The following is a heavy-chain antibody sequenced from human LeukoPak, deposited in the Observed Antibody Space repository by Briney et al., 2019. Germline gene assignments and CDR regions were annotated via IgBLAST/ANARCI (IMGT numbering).Heavy chain of an antibody. D-gene: IGHD5-18*01. J-gene: IGHJ4*02. CDR1: GFTFSSYA. CDR2: ISHDGSTK. V-gene: IGHV3-30-3*01. CDR3: ARAVSLHRILLPDY. Sequence: GGSLRLSCGVSGFTFSSYASHWVRQAPDKGLEWVAVISHDGSTKYYADSVKGRFTISRDNSKNTLSLQMSSLRAEDTALYYCARAVSLHRILLPDYWGQGTLVTVSS.